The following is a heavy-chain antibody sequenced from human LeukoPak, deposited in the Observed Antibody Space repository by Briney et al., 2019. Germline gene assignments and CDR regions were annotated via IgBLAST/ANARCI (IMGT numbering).Heavy chain of an antibody. CDR2: INPNSGGT. J-gene: IGHJ1*01. Sequence: ASVKVSCKASGYTFTGYYMHWVRQAPGQGLEWMGWINPNSGGTNYAQKFQGRVTMTRDTSISTAYMELRRLRSDDTAVYYCARADGYYDILTGYYLVAEYFQHWGQGTLVTVSS. D-gene: IGHD3-9*01. V-gene: IGHV1-2*02. CDR3: ARADGYYDILTGYYLVAEYFQH. CDR1: GYTFTGYY.